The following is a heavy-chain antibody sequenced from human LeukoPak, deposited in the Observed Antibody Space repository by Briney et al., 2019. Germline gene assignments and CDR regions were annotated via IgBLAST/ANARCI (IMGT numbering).Heavy chain of an antibody. Sequence: PGGSLRLSCEASGFNFDDYSMDWVRRGPGKGLEWVSRISWDGDSTCYADSVKGRFTISRDNSKNSLYLQMDSLRTGDTAFYFCAKERGGNSASFDYWGQGTLVTVSS. CDR1: GFNFDDYS. V-gene: IGHV3-43*01. D-gene: IGHD4-23*01. CDR3: AKERGGNSASFDY. J-gene: IGHJ4*02. CDR2: ISWDGDST.